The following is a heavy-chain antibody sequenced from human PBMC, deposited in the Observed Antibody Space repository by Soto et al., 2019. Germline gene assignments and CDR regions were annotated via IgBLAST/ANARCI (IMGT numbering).Heavy chain of an antibody. J-gene: IGHJ6*03. CDR3: ARDYGYYSSSPDNYYYYYMDV. Sequence: GGSLRLSCAASGFTFSDYYMSWIRQAPGKGLEWVSYISSSGSTIYYADSVKGRFTISRDNAKNSLYLQMNSLRAEDTAVYYCARDYGYYSSSPDNYYYYYMDVWGKGTTVTVSS. V-gene: IGHV3-11*01. CDR2: ISSSGSTI. D-gene: IGHD6-6*01. CDR1: GFTFSDYY.